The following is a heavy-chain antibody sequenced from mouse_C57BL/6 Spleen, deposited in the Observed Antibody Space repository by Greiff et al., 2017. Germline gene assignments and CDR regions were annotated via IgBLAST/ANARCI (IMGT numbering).Heavy chain of an antibody. J-gene: IGHJ2*01. CDR2: IRSKSNNYAT. V-gene: IGHV10-1*01. D-gene: IGHD2-3*01. CDR1: GFSFNTYA. Sequence: DVKLVESGGGLVQPKGSLKLSCAASGFSFNTYAMNWVRQAPGKGLEWVARIRSKSNNYATYYADSVKDRFTISRDDSESMLYLQMNNLKTEDTAMYYCVRGGIDGSFDYWGQGTTLTVSS. CDR3: VRGGIDGSFDY.